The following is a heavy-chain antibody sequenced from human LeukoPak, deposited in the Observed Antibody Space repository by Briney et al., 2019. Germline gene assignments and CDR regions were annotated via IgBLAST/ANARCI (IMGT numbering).Heavy chain of an antibody. J-gene: IGHJ4*02. CDR3: ARVSGYDILTGYYIPFHY. CDR2: TNPNSGGT. Sequence: ASVKVSCKASGYTFTGYYMHWVRQAPGQGLEWMGWTNPNSGGTNYAQKFQGRVTMTRDTSISTAYMELSRLRSDDTAVYYCARVSGYDILTGYYIPFHYWGQGTLVTVSS. V-gene: IGHV1-2*02. CDR1: GYTFTGYY. D-gene: IGHD3-9*01.